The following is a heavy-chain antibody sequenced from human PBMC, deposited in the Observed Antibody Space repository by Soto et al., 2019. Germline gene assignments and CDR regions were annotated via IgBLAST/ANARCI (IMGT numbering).Heavy chain of an antibody. CDR3: ARGCGVGGYAFDY. J-gene: IGHJ4*02. V-gene: IGHV3-53*04. D-gene: IGHD5-12*01. CDR2: IYSGCST. CDR1: GFTVSSNY. Sequence: GESLKISCAASGFTVSSNYMSWVRQAPGKGLEWVSVIYSGCSTYYADSVKGRFTIYRHNSKNTLYLQMNSLRAEDTAVYYCARGCGVGGYAFDYWGQGTLVTVSS.